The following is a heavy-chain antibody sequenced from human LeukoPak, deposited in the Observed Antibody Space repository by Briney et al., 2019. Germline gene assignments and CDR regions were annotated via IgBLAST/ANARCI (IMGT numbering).Heavy chain of an antibody. J-gene: IGHJ4*02. V-gene: IGHV4-4*02. D-gene: IGHD2-2*01. CDR2: IYHSGST. CDR3: ARRVYCSSTSCWSNYFDY. CDR1: GFSFTSSHW. Sequence: PSETLSLTCTISGFSFTSSHWWSWVRQPPGKGLEWIGEIYHSGSTYYNPSLKSRVTISVDTSKNQFSLKLSSVTAADTAVYYCARRVYCSSTSCWSNYFDYWGQGTLVTVSS.